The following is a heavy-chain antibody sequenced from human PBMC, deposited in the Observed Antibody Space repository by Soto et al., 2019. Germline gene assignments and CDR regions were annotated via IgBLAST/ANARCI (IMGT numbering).Heavy chain of an antibody. Sequence: PGGSLRLSCAASGFTFSSYWMRWVRQAPGKGLVWVSRINSDGSSTSYADSVKGRFTISRDNAKNTLYLQMNSLRAEDTAVYYCAWFGATGLYGMDVWGQGTTVTVSS. CDR2: INSDGSST. D-gene: IGHD3-10*01. CDR1: GFTFSSYW. V-gene: IGHV3-74*01. J-gene: IGHJ6*02. CDR3: AWFGATGLYGMDV.